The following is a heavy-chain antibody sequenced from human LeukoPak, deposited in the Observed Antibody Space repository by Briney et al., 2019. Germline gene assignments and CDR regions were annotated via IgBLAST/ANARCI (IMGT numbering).Heavy chain of an antibody. V-gene: IGHV4-59*01. CDR1: GGSINSYY. Sequence: SETLSLTCTVSGGSINSYYSDWIRQPPGKGLEWIGHIYYSGSSNYNPSLKSRVTISVDTSKNQFSLKLSSVTAADTAVYYCARGWPSFDYWGQGTLVTVSS. J-gene: IGHJ4*02. CDR2: IYYSGSS. D-gene: IGHD6-13*01. CDR3: ARGWPSFDY.